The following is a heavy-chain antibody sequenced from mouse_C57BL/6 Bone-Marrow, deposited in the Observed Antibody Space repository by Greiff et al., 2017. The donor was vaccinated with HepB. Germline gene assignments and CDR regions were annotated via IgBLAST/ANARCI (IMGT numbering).Heavy chain of an antibody. V-gene: IGHV14-4*01. J-gene: IGHJ1*03. CDR2: IDPENGDT. Sequence: DVQLVESGAELVRPGASVKLSCTASGFNIKDDYMHWVKQRPEQGLEWIGWIDPENGDTEYASKFQGKATITADTSSNTAYLQLSSLTSEDTAVYYCTLYYRGYFDVWGTGTTVTVSS. D-gene: IGHD2-14*01. CDR1: GFNIKDDY. CDR3: TLYYRGYFDV.